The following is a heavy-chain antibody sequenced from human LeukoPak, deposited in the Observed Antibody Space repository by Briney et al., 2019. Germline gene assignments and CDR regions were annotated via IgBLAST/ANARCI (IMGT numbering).Heavy chain of an antibody. J-gene: IGHJ4*02. CDR1: GGSISSYY. V-gene: IGHV4-59*08. D-gene: IGHD5-18*01. Sequence: SETLSLTCTVSGGSISSYYWSWIRQPAGKGLEWIGYIYYSGSTNYNPSLKSRVTISVDTSKNQFSLKLSSVTAADTAVYYCARHYAEYSYGYLIDRYYFDYWGQGTLVTVSS. CDR3: ARHYAEYSYGYLIDRYYFDY. CDR2: IYYSGST.